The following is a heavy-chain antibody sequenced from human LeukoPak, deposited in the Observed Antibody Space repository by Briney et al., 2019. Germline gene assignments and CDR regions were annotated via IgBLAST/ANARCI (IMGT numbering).Heavy chain of an antibody. D-gene: IGHD1-26*01. CDR3: AKSSRWELLSQPDY. J-gene: IGHJ4*02. CDR2: ISWNSGSI. V-gene: IGHV3-9*03. CDR1: GFTFDDYA. Sequence: GGSLRLSCAASGFTFDDYAMHWVRQAPGKGLELVSGISWNSGSIGYADSVKGRFTISRDNAKNSLYLQMNSLRAEDVALYYCAKSSRWELLSQPDYWGQGTLVTVSS.